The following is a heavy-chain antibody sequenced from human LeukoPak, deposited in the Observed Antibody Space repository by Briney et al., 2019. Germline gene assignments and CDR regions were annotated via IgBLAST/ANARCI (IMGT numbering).Heavy chain of an antibody. CDR3: ARGSSLGWFDP. D-gene: IGHD6-6*01. J-gene: IGHJ5*02. Sequence: PSETLSLTCTVSGGSISSYYWSWIRQPPGKGLEWIGYIYYSGSTNYNPSLKSRVTISVDTSNIQFSLKLSSVTAADTAVYYCARGSSLGWFDPWGQGTLVAVSS. CDR1: GGSISSYY. V-gene: IGHV4-59*01. CDR2: IYYSGST.